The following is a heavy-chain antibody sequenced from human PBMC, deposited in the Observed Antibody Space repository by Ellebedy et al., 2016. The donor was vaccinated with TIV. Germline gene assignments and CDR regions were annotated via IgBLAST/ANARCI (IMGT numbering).Heavy chain of an antibody. CDR2: INHSGST. CDR1: GGSFSGYH. CDR3: ARGRRHSETSAYYLDY. Sequence: SETLSLTXAVYGGSFSGYHWSWIRQSPGKGLEWIGEINHSGSTNYNPSLKSRVTISVDTSKNQFSLKLRSVTAADTGVYYCARGRRHSETSAYYLDYWGQGTLATVSS. V-gene: IGHV4-34*01. D-gene: IGHD3-22*01. J-gene: IGHJ4*02.